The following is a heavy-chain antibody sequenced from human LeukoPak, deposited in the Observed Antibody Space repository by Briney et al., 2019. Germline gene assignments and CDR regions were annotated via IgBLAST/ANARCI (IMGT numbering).Heavy chain of an antibody. J-gene: IGHJ6*03. Sequence: SETLSLTCTVSGGSISSYYWSWIRQPPGKGLEWIGSIYYSGSTNYNPSLKSRVTISVDTSKNQLSLKLSSVTAADTAVYYCARVQYCSSTSCYGRGYYYYYYYMDVWGKGTTVTVPS. CDR1: GGSISSYY. CDR3: ARVQYCSSTSCYGRGYYYYYYYMDV. V-gene: IGHV4-59*01. CDR2: IYYSGST. D-gene: IGHD2-2*01.